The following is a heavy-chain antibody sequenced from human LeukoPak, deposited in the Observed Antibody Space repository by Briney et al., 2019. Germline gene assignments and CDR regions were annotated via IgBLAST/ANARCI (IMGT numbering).Heavy chain of an antibody. D-gene: IGHD5-12*01. CDR1: GGSISSSSYY. CDR2: IYYSGST. Sequence: PSETLSLTCTVSGGSISSSSYYWGWIRQPPGKGLEWIGSIYYSGSTYYNPSLKSRVTISVDTSKNQFSLKLSSVTAADTAVYYCKAATISGRSYYYYYMDVWGKGTTVIISS. V-gene: IGHV4-39*01. CDR3: KAATISGRSYYYYYMDV. J-gene: IGHJ6*03.